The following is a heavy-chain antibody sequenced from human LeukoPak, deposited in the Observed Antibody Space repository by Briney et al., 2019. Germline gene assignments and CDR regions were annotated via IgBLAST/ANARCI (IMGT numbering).Heavy chain of an antibody. CDR1: GYSFNGYY. J-gene: IGHJ3*02. D-gene: IGHD1-7*01. CDR3: ARDTTNNWNYGPGAFDI. Sequence: ASVKVSCKASGYSFNGYYMHWVRQAPGQGLEWMGIINPSGGSTSYAQKFQGRVTMTRDTSTSTVYMELSSLRSEDTAVYYCARDTTNNWNYGPGAFDIWGQGTMVTVSS. V-gene: IGHV1-46*02. CDR2: INPSGGST.